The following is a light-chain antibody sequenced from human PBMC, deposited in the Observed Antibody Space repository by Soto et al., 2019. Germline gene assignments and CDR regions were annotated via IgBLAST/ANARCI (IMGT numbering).Light chain of an antibody. CDR1: QPVNSY. Sequence: MLTQSPGTLSLSPGERATLSFRASQPVNSYLNWYQQQPGQSPRLLMSDTSHRATGTPDRFSGSGSGTDFTLTISSLEPEDFGVYYCQQRSNWMITFGQGTRLEI. J-gene: IGKJ5*01. V-gene: IGKV3-11*01. CDR2: DTS. CDR3: QQRSNWMIT.